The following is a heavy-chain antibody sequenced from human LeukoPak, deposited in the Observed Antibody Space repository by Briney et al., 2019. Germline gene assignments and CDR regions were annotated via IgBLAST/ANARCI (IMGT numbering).Heavy chain of an antibody. CDR1: GGSISNYY. Sequence: SETLSLTCTVSGGSISNYYWSWIRQPPGKGLEWIGYIYHTGSTSYNPSLKSRVVMSVETSQNQFSLKVRSVTAADTAVYYCAREDRCYYLSPFYYWGQGILVTVSS. V-gene: IGHV4-59*01. CDR3: AREDRCYYLSPFYY. CDR2: IYHTGST. D-gene: IGHD2-21*01. J-gene: IGHJ4*02.